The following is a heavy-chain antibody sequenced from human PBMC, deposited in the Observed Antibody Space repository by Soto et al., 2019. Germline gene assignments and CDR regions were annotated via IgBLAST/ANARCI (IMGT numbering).Heavy chain of an antibody. J-gene: IGHJ1*01. V-gene: IGHV3-23*01. CDR2: ISGSDGST. Sequence: GGSLRLSCAASGSIFSSYAMSWVRQAPGKGLEWVSAISGSDGSTYYADSVKGRFTISRDNSRNTLYLQMNSLRAEDTAVYYCAKDESINWYSGHFRHWGQGTLVTVSS. D-gene: IGHD6-13*01. CDR1: GSIFSSYA. CDR3: AKDESINWYSGHFRH.